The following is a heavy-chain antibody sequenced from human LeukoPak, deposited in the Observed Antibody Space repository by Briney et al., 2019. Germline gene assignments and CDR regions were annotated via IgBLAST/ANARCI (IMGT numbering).Heavy chain of an antibody. Sequence: PSVKVSCQASGYTFTSYDINWVRQATRQGLEWIGWMNPNNGNTGYAQKFQGRVTMTRNTSISTAYMELSSLRSEDTAVYYCARVASELLERYYYYYMDVWGKGTTVTVSS. CDR2: MNPNNGNT. CDR3: ARVASELLERYYYYYMDV. CDR1: GYTFTSYD. V-gene: IGHV1-8*01. J-gene: IGHJ6*03. D-gene: IGHD3-3*01.